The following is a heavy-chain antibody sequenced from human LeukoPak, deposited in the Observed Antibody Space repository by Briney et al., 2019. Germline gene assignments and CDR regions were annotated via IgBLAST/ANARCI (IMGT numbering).Heavy chain of an antibody. Sequence: GGSLRLSCAASGFTFSSYGMHWVRQATGKGLEWVPSVDTAGDPYYAASSVRGRFTISRENAKNSLYLQMNSLTDGGTAVYYCARETPVAGPNGDFYGMDVWGQGTTVTVSS. J-gene: IGHJ6*02. CDR1: GFTFSSYG. D-gene: IGHD6-19*01. CDR3: ARETPVAGPNGDFYGMDV. CDR2: VDTAGDP. V-gene: IGHV3-13*05.